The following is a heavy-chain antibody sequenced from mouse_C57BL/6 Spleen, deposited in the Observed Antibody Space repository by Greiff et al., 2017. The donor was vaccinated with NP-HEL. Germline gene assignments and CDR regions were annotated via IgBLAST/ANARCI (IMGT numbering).Heavy chain of an antibody. V-gene: IGHV1-52*01. CDR1: GYTFTSYW. J-gene: IGHJ4*01. CDR2: IDPSDSET. Sequence: QVQLQQSGAELVRPGSSVKLSCKASGYTFTSYWMHWVKQRPIQGLEWIGNIDPSDSETHYNQKFKDKATLTVDKSSSTAYMQLSSLTSEDSAVYYCARSGIYYYGSSYAMDYWGQGTSVTVSS. CDR3: ARSGIYYYGSSYAMDY. D-gene: IGHD1-1*01.